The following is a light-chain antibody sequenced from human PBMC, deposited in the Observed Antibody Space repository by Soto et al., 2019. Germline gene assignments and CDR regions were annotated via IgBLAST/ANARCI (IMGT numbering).Light chain of an antibody. J-gene: IGKJ1*01. CDR3: SQYKRGPPST. CDR2: GAS. CDR1: QSVSTN. Sequence: EIVMTQSPATLSVSPGDRATLSCRASQSVSTNLAWYQQKPRQAPRLLIYGASTRATGVPARFSGSGSGAAFTPSISSLQSQDFAPYYCSQYKRGPPSTFGQGTKVETK. V-gene: IGKV3-15*01.